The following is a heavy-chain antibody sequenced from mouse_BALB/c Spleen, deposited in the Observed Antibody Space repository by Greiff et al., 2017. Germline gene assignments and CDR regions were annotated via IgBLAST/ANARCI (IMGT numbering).Heavy chain of an antibody. CDR2: ISSGGST. V-gene: IGHV5-6-5*01. CDR1: GFTFSSYA. J-gene: IGHJ3*01. CDR3: ARGLYGPGFAY. D-gene: IGHD2-10*02. Sequence: DVMLVESGGGLVKPGGSLKLSCAASGFTFSSYAMSWVRQTPEKRLEWVASISSGGSTYYPDSVKGRFTISRDNARNILYLQMSSLRSEDTAMYYCARGLYGPGFAYWGQGTLVTVSA.